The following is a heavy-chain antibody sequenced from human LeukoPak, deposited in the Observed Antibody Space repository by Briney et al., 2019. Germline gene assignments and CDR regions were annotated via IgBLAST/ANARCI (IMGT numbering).Heavy chain of an antibody. Sequence: ASVKVSCKASGCSFTGYCVHWVRQAPGQGLEWMGWINPDSGGTNFAQKFQGRVTMTRDTSITTAYMELSRLTSDDTAVYYCARDAISRGIIDYWGQGTLVTVSS. CDR2: INPDSGGT. V-gene: IGHV1-2*02. CDR3: ARDAISRGIIDY. J-gene: IGHJ4*02. CDR1: GCSFTGYC. D-gene: IGHD3-10*01.